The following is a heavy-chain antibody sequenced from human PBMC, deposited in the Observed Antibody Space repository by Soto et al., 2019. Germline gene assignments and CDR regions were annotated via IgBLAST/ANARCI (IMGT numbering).Heavy chain of an antibody. J-gene: IGHJ4*02. V-gene: IGHV3-23*01. CDR3: AKTIRGGYSSSWYYFDY. CDR2: ISGGGSIT. D-gene: IGHD6-13*01. CDR1: ELNFTDYA. Sequence: AGRSLRVSCAASELNFTDYASTWVSQAPGKGLEWVSTISGGGSITYYADSLKGRFTISRDNSKNTLYLQINSLRAEDTAVYYCAKTIRGGYSSSWYYFDYWGQGTLVTVS.